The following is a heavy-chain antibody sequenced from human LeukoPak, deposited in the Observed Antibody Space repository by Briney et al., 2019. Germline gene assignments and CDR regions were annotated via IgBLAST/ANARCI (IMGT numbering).Heavy chain of an antibody. J-gene: IGHJ4*02. CDR2: IYYSGST. CDR3: ARRPGAAPRSGLYYFDY. Sequence: PSETLSLTCTVSGGSISSSSYSWGWIRQPPGKGLEWIGSIYYSGSTYYNPSLKSRVTVSVDTSKNQFSLKLSSVTAADTAVYYCARRPGAAPRSGLYYFDYWGQGTLVTVSS. CDR1: GGSISSSSYS. D-gene: IGHD7-27*01. V-gene: IGHV4-39*01.